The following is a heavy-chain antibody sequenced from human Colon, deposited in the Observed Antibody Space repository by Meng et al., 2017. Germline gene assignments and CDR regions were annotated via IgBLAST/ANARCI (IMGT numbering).Heavy chain of an antibody. CDR2: ARIDYANT. D-gene: IGHD3-16*01. J-gene: IGHJ4*02. CDR3: ARDYWGSLDF. V-gene: IGHV4-61*08. Sequence: QVQLKEAGPGLGRPSETLSLIGAVSGASVRSPDHQWGWVRQPPGKGLEWIGYARIDYANTNYNPSLKGRVNVSLDTSKNQFSLNVRSVTAADTAVYYCARDYWGSLDFWGQGILVTVSS. CDR1: GASVRSPDHQ.